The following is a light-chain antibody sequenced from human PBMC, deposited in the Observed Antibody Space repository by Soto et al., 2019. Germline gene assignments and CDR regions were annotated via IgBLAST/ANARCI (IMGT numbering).Light chain of an antibody. CDR2: GAS. J-gene: IGKJ1*01. CDR3: QQYEKWPCT. CDR1: QSVSTN. Sequence: ETVMTQSPVTLYVSPGERATLSCRASQSVSTNLAWYHQKPGQPPRLLIYGASTRVTGIPARFSGSGSGTECHLTISSLQSEDVALYYVQQYEKWPCTFGQGNKVEI. V-gene: IGKV3-15*01.